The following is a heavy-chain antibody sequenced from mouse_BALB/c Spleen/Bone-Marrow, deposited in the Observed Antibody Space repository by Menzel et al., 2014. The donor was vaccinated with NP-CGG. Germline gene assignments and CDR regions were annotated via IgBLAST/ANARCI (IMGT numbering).Heavy chain of an antibody. Sequence: VQLQQPGGGLVQPGGSLKLSCAASGFDFSRYWMSWVRQAPGKGLEWIGEINPDSNTINYTPSLKDKFIISRDNAKNTLYLQMSKVRSEDTALYYCARLGYYGSFAYWGQGTLVTVSA. CDR3: ARLGYYGSFAY. J-gene: IGHJ3*01. V-gene: IGHV4-1*02. CDR1: GFDFSRYW. CDR2: INPDSNTI. D-gene: IGHD1-2*01.